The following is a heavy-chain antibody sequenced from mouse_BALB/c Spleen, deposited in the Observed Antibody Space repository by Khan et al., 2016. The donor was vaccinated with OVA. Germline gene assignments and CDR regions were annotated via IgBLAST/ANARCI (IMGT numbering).Heavy chain of an antibody. CDR3: WILL. J-gene: IGHJ2*01. V-gene: IGHV6-6*02. CDR1: RFTFSNYW. Sequence: EVKLEVSGGGLVQPGGSMKLSCVASRFTFSNYWMNWVRQSPEKGLEWVAEIRLKSDDYVTHYAESVKGRFTISRDDSKKSSVYLQMNNLRAEDTGIYYCWILLWGQGTTLTVSS. CDR2: IRLKSDDYVT.